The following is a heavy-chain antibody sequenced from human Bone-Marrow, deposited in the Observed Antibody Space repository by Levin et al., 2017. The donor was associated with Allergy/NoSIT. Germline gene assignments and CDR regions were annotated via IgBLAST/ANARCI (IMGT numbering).Heavy chain of an antibody. CDR1: GFTFSTYA. CDR2: ITGTGLST. D-gene: IGHD1-26*01. V-gene: IGHV3-23*01. Sequence: AGGSLRLSCAASGFTFSTYAMNWVRQAPGKEPEWVSVITGTGLSTYYADSVKGRFTISRDNSKNTVSLQMNNLRPEDTAVYFCAKAPGSSRYRFEYWGQGILVTVSS. J-gene: IGHJ4*02. CDR3: AKAPGSSRYRFEY.